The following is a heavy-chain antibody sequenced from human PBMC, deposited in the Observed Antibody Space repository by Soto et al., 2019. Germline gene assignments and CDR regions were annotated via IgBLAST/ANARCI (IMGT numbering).Heavy chain of an antibody. V-gene: IGHV4-39*02. J-gene: IGHJ4*02. D-gene: IGHD5-12*01. Sequence: SETLSLSCNVSGGSISSSSHYGGWIRQPPGKGLEWIANIYYNGNTKYSPSLKSRVTISVDTSKNHFSLRLISVTAADTAIYFCAREGNLGRWLQPLDFWGQGTLVTVSS. CDR2: IYYNGNT. CDR1: GGSISSSSHY. CDR3: AREGNLGRWLQPLDF.